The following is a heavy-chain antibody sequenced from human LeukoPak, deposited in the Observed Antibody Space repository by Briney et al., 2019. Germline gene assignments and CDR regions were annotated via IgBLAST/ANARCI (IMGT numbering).Heavy chain of an antibody. CDR1: GFTFSSYA. CDR3: AKAITSSAYSSAKY. Sequence: PGGSPRLSCTTSGFTFSSYAMTWVRQAPGKGLEWVSVISGSGDSTYHADSVKGRFTISRDNSKDTLYLQMNSLSAEDTAVYYCAKAITSSAYSSAKYWGQGTLVTVCS. D-gene: IGHD6-25*01. J-gene: IGHJ4*02. V-gene: IGHV3-23*01. CDR2: ISGSGDST.